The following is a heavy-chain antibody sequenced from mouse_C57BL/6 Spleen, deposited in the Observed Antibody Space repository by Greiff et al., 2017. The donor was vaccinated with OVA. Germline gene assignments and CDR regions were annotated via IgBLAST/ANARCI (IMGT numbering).Heavy chain of an antibody. CDR2: ISNGGGST. CDR1: GFTFSDYY. CDR3: ARHTSYYFDY. V-gene: IGHV5-12*01. Sequence: EVMLVESGGGLVQPGGSLKLSCAASGFTFSDYYMYWVRQTPEKRLEWVAYISNGGGSTYYPDTVKGRFTISRDNAKNTLYLQMSRLKSEDTAMYYCARHTSYYFDYWGQGTTLTVSS. J-gene: IGHJ2*01.